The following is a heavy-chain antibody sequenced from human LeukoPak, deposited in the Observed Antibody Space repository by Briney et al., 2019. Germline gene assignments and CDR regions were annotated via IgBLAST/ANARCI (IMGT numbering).Heavy chain of an antibody. J-gene: IGHJ5*02. CDR1: GGSITSHY. Sequence: PSETLSLTCSVSGGSITSHYWSWIRQPAGKGLEWVGRIFPSGSTNYNSSLKSRVTMSVDTSKNQFSLKLSSMTAADTAVYYCARFVRGSDYAWFDPWGQGTLVTVSS. CDR3: ARFVRGSDYAWFDP. V-gene: IGHV4-4*07. CDR2: IFPSGST. D-gene: IGHD4-17*01.